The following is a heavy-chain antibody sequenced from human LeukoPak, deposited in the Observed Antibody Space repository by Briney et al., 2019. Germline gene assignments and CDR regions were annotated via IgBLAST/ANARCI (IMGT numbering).Heavy chain of an antibody. D-gene: IGHD6-13*01. Sequence: SETLSLTCTVSGGSISSSSYYWGWIRQPPGKGLEWIGSIYYSGSTYYNPSLKSRVTISVDTSKNQFSLKLSSVTAADTAVYYCARRYSSSWYGNWFDPWGQGTLVTVSS. CDR1: GGSISSSSYY. CDR3: ARRYSSSWYGNWFDP. CDR2: IYYSGST. V-gene: IGHV4-39*01. J-gene: IGHJ5*02.